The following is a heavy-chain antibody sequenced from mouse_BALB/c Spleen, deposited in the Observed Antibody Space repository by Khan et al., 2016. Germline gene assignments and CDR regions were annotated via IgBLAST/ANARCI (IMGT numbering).Heavy chain of an antibody. D-gene: IGHD2-4*01. V-gene: IGHV14-3*02. CDR2: IDPANGNT. CDR1: GFTIKDTY. Sequence: VQLQQSGAELVKPGASVKLSCTASGFTIKDTYMHWVKQRPEQGLEWIGRIDPANGNTKYDPKFQGKATITADTSSNTAYLQLSSLTSEDTAVYYCAGSPYDYDVGFAYWGQGTLVTVSA. J-gene: IGHJ3*01. CDR3: AGSPYDYDVGFAY.